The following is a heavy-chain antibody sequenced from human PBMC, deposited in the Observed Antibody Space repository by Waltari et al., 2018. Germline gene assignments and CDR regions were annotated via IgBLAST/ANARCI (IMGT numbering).Heavy chain of an antibody. Sequence: QVQLQESGPGLVKPSETLSLTCAVSGYSISSGYYWGWIRQPPGKGLAWIGSIYHSGRTYYNPSLHSRVTISVDTSKNQFSLKLSSVTAADTAVYYCARDFYDFWSGSRLPFDYWGQGTLVTVSS. V-gene: IGHV4-38-2*02. CDR1: GYSISSGYY. CDR2: IYHSGRT. CDR3: ARDFYDFWSGSRLPFDY. D-gene: IGHD3-3*01. J-gene: IGHJ4*02.